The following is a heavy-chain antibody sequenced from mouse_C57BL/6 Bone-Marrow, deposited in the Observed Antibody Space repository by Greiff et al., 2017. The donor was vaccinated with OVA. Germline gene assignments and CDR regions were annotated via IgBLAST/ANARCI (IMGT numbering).Heavy chain of an antibody. V-gene: IGHV1-72*01. CDR3: ARWGLGLRRWAYYYAMDY. J-gene: IGHJ4*01. Sequence: QVQLQQPGAELVKPGASVKLSCKASGYTFTSYWMHWVKQRPGRGLEWIGRIDPNSGGTKYNEKFKSKATLTVDKPSSTAYMQLSSLTSEDSAVYYCARWGLGLRRWAYYYAMDYWGQGTSVTVSS. CDR1: GYTFTSYW. D-gene: IGHD2-4*01. CDR2: IDPNSGGT.